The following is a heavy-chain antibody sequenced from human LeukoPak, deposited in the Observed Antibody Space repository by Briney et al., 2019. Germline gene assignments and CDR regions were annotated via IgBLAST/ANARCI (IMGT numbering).Heavy chain of an antibody. CDR1: GGTFSSHT. CDR2: IIPLFGIV. V-gene: IGHV1-69*02. CDR3: ARIPSGDVDTAMVMYYHYGMDV. Sequence: SVKVSCKASGGTFSSHTISWVRQAPEQGLEWMGRIIPLFGIVNYAQKFQDRVTIAADKSTSTAYMEVSSLRSEDTAVYYCARIPSGDVDTAMVMYYHYGMDVWGQGTTVTVSS. J-gene: IGHJ6*02. D-gene: IGHD5-18*01.